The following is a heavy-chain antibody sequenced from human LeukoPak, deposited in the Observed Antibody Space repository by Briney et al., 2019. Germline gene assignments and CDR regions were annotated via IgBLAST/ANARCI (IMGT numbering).Heavy chain of an antibody. CDR3: AKDTSGSYYFGAFDI. D-gene: IGHD3-10*01. V-gene: IGHV3-23*01. CDR1: GFTFNNYA. Sequence: PGGSLRLSCAASGFTFNNYAMTWVRQAPGKGLEWVSVIGGSTGNTYYADSVKGRFTISRDNSKNTLYLQMSGLRAEDTAVYYCAKDTSGSYYFGAFDIWGQGTMVTVSS. CDR2: IGGSTGNT. J-gene: IGHJ3*02.